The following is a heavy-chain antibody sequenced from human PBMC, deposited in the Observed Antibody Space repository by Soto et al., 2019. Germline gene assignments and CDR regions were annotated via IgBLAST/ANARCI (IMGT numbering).Heavy chain of an antibody. CDR3: ARNPPKGPSGWYRWFAS. Sequence: PSQTLSLTCAISGDSVSSNSAAWNWIRQSPSRGLEWLGRTYYRSKWYNDYAVSVKSRITINPDTSKNQFSLQLNSVTPEDTAVYYCARNPPKGPSGWYRWFASWGQGTLVTVSS. CDR1: GDSVSSNSAA. V-gene: IGHV6-1*01. J-gene: IGHJ5*01. CDR2: TYYRSKWYN. D-gene: IGHD6-19*01.